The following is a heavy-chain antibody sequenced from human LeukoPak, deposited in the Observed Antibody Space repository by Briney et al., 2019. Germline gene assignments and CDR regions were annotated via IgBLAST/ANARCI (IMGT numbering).Heavy chain of an antibody. CDR1: GFTFSDYW. CDR2: INSDGSST. CDR3: ARGPCSGGSCYAYFDY. V-gene: IGHV3-74*01. D-gene: IGHD2-15*01. J-gene: IGHJ4*02. Sequence: GGSLRLSCAASGFTFSDYWMHWVRQTPGKGLVWVSRINSDGSSTSYADSVKGRFTISRDNSKNTLYLQMNSLRAEDTAVYYCARGPCSGGSCYAYFDYWGQGTLVTVSS.